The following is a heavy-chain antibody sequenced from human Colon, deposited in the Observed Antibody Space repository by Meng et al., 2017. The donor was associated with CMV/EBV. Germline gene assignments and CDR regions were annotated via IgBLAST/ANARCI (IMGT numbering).Heavy chain of an antibody. CDR1: GYTFTSYD. Sequence: ASVKVSCKASGYTFTSYDINWVRQATGQGLEWMGWISAYNGNTNYAQKLQGRVTMTTDTSTSTAYMELRSLRSDDTAVYYCARDKVKYGTVYYHYGMDVWGQGTTVTVSS. V-gene: IGHV1-18*01. CDR3: ARDKVKYGTVYYHYGMDV. D-gene: IGHD3/OR15-3a*01. CDR2: ISAYNGNT. J-gene: IGHJ6*02.